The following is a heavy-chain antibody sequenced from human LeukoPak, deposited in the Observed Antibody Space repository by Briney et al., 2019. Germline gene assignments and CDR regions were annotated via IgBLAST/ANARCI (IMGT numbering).Heavy chain of an antibody. CDR2: IWYDGSNK. CDR3: AKGFHTVTAYAFDI. D-gene: IGHD4-11*01. CDR1: EFTFSSYG. V-gene: IGHV3-33*06. Sequence: GRSLRLSCAASEFTFSSYGMHWVRQAPGKGLEWVAVIWYDGSNKYYADSVKGRFTISRDNSKNTLYLQMNSLRAEDTAVYYCAKGFHTVTAYAFDIWGQGTMVTVSS. J-gene: IGHJ3*02.